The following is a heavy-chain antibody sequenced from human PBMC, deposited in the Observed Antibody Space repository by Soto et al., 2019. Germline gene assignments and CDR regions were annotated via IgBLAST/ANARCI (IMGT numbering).Heavy chain of an antibody. CDR3: ARAGVWELISMSQFDY. J-gene: IGHJ4*02. CDR1: GYTFTGYY. Sequence: ASVKVSCKASGYTFTGYYMHWVRQAPGQGLEWMGWINPNSGGTNYAQKFQGWVTMTRDTSISTAYMELSRLRSDDTAVYYCARAGVWELISMSQFDYWGQGTLVTVSS. D-gene: IGHD3-10*01. V-gene: IGHV1-2*04. CDR2: INPNSGGT.